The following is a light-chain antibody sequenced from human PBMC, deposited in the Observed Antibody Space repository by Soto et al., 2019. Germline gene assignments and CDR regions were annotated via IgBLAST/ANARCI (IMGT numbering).Light chain of an antibody. V-gene: IGKV3-15*01. Sequence: EIVMTQSPATVSVSPGESATLSCRASQSVNRNLAWYQQRPGQPPRLLIYGASTRATGIPARFTGSGSGTEFTLTISSLQSEDFAVYHCQQYHNWPPWTFGQGTKVGIK. CDR2: GAS. CDR3: QQYHNWPPWT. CDR1: QSVNRN. J-gene: IGKJ1*01.